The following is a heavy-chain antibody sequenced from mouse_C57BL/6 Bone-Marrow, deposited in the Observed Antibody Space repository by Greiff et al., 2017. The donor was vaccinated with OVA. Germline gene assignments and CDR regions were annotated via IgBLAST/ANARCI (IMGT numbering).Heavy chain of an antibody. Sequence: EVKVEESGGGLAQPGGSLKLSCAASGFTFSDYGMAWVRQAPRKGPEWVAFISNLAYSIYYADTVTGRFTISRENAKNTLYLEMSSLRSEDTAMYYCARRYGSSYYWYFDVWGTGTTVTVSS. D-gene: IGHD1-1*01. CDR1: GFTFSDYG. CDR3: ARRYGSSYYWYFDV. V-gene: IGHV5-15*04. CDR2: ISNLAYSI. J-gene: IGHJ1*03.